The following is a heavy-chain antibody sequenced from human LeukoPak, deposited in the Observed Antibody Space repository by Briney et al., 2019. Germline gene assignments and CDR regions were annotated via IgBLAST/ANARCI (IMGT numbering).Heavy chain of an antibody. CDR1: GYTFTGYY. J-gene: IGHJ4*02. D-gene: IGHD3-10*01. CDR3: ARASGSSAVPFDY. V-gene: IGHV1-46*01. CDR2: IAPSSGTT. Sequence: ASVKVSCKASGYTFTGYYMHWVRQAPGQGLEWMGVIAPSSGTTSYAQKFQGRVTMTRDTSASTLYMELSSLTSEDTAVYYCARASGSSAVPFDYWGQGTLVTVSS.